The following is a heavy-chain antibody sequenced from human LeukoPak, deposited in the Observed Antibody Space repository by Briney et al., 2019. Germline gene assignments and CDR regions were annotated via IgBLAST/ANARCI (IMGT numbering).Heavy chain of an antibody. V-gene: IGHV3-33*06. CDR1: GFTFSTYG. D-gene: IGHD2-2*01. Sequence: TGGSLRLSCAASGFTFSTYGMHWVRQAPGKGLEWVAAIWYDGSNKNYADSVKGRFTISRDNSKSTLYLQMNSLRAEDTAVYYCAKDRGDCSSTSCYTPVDAFDIWGQGTMVTVSS. CDR3: AKDRGDCSSTSCYTPVDAFDI. CDR2: IWYDGSNK. J-gene: IGHJ3*02.